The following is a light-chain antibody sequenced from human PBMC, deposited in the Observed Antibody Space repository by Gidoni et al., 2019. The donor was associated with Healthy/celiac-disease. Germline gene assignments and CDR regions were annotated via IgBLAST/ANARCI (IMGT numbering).Light chain of an antibody. CDR1: QSISSY. Sequence: DIQMTQSPSSLYASVGDRVTITCRASQSISSYLNWYQQKPGKAPKLLIYAASSLQRGVPSRFSGSGSGTDFTLTISSLQPEDFATYYCQQSYSTPSSFGQXTKLEIK. CDR3: QQSYSTPSS. V-gene: IGKV1-39*01. J-gene: IGKJ2*03. CDR2: AAS.